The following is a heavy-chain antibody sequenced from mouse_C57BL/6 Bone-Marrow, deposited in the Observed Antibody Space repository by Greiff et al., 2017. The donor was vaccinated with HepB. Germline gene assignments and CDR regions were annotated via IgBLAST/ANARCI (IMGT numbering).Heavy chain of an antibody. V-gene: IGHV1-84*01. J-gene: IGHJ2*01. CDR3: ARRPDLPGGTGFFDY. CDR1: GYTFTDYY. D-gene: IGHD2-1*01. CDR2: IYPGSGNT. Sequence: QVQLKESGPELVKPGASVKISCKASGYTFTDYYINWVKQRPGQGLEWIGWIYPGSGNTKYNEKFKGKATLTVDTSSSTAYMQLSSLTSEDSAVYFCARRPDLPGGTGFFDYWGQGTTLTVSS.